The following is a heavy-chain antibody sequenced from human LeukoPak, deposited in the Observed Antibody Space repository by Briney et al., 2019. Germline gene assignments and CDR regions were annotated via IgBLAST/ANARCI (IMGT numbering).Heavy chain of an antibody. J-gene: IGHJ4*02. D-gene: IGHD5-18*01. CDR3: ARILSGYSYGYGFDYFDY. Sequence: GESLKISCKGSGYSFTSYCIGWVRQMPGKGLEWMGIIYPGDSDTRYSPSFQGQVTISADKSISTAYLQWSSLKASDTAMYYCARILSGYSYGYGFDYFDYWGQGTLVTVSS. CDR2: IYPGDSDT. V-gene: IGHV5-51*01. CDR1: GYSFTSYC.